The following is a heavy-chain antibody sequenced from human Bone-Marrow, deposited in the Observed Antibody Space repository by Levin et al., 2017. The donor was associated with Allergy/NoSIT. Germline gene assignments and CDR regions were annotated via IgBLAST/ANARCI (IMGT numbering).Heavy chain of an antibody. D-gene: IGHD2-15*01. Sequence: SETLSLTCAVYGGSFSDYHWTWIRQTPEKGLEWIGKINHSGSTIYNPSLKRRVAISVDTSKNQFFLELTSVTAADTAVYYCAGGTTYTGTYSGGFYYFDFWGQGTLVTVSS. CDR3: AGGTTYTGTYSGGFYYFDF. CDR1: GGSFSDYH. CDR2: INHSGST. J-gene: IGHJ4*02. V-gene: IGHV4-34*01.